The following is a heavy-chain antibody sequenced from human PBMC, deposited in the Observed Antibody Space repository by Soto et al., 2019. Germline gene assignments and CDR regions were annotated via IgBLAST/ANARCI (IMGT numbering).Heavy chain of an antibody. D-gene: IGHD3-22*01. CDR3: AKDISPYYYDSSASGGMDV. J-gene: IGHJ6*02. V-gene: IGHV3-43D*04. Sequence: GSLRLSCAASGFTFYDYAIHFFRQSPFKCLEWVSLISWDGGSTYYADSVKGRFTISRDNSKNSLYLQMNSLRAEDTALYYCAKDISPYYYDSSASGGMDVWGQGTTVTVSS. CDR1: GFTFYDYA. CDR2: ISWDGGST.